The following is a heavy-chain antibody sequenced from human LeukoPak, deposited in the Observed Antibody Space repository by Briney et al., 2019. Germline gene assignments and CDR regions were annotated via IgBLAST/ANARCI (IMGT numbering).Heavy chain of an antibody. J-gene: IGHJ4*02. Sequence: PGGSLRLSCAASGFTFSSYSMNWVRQAPGKGLEWVSYISSSSSTIYYADSVKGRFTISRDNAKNSLYLQMNSLRAEDTAVYYCARGPPDIVVVVAAKPRYFDYWGQGTLVTVSS. CDR1: GFTFSSYS. V-gene: IGHV3-48*01. D-gene: IGHD2-15*01. CDR3: ARGPPDIVVVVAAKPRYFDY. CDR2: ISSSSSTI.